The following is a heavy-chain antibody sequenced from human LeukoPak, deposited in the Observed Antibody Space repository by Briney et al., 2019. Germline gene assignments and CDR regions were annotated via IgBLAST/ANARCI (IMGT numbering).Heavy chain of an antibody. CDR2: IYYSGST. CDR3: ARDGSPGIAIY. Sequence: GSLRLSCAGSGFTFSSYTMNWVRQPPGKGLEWIGSIYYSGSTYYNPSLKSRVTISVDTSKNQFSLKLSSVTAADTAVYYCARDGSPGIAIYWGQGTLVTVSS. CDR1: GFTFSSYT. V-gene: IGHV4-39*07. D-gene: IGHD6-13*01. J-gene: IGHJ4*02.